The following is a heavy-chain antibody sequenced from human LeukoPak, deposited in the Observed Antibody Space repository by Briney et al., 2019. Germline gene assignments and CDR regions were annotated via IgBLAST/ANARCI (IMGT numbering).Heavy chain of an antibody. Sequence: LGESLKISCKGSGYSFTSYWIGWVRQMPGKGLEWMGIIYPGDSDTRYSPSFQGQVTISADKSISTAYLQWSSLKASDTAMYYCARYYCSSTSCYAFDIWGQGTMVTVSS. V-gene: IGHV5-51*01. CDR2: IYPGDSDT. CDR3: ARYYCSSTSCYAFDI. J-gene: IGHJ3*02. CDR1: GYSFTSYW. D-gene: IGHD2-2*01.